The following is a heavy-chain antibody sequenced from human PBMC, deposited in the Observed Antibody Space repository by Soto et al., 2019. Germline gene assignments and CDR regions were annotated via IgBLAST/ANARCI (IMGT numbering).Heavy chain of an antibody. Sequence: SEKVSCKASGFTFTSSAMQWVRQARGQRLEWIGWIVVGSGNTNYAQKFQERVTITRDMSTSTAYMELSSLRSEDTAVYYCAAAPNYDILTLYYMDVWGKGTTVTVSS. J-gene: IGHJ6*03. CDR2: IVVGSGNT. CDR1: GFTFTSSA. V-gene: IGHV1-58*02. CDR3: AAAPNYDILTLYYMDV. D-gene: IGHD3-9*01.